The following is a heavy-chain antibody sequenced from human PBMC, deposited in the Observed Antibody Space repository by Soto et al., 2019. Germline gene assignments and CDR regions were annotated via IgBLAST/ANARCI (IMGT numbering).Heavy chain of an antibody. V-gene: IGHV4-30-4*02. CDR2: IYYSGST. J-gene: IGHJ4*02. D-gene: IGHD3-22*01. CDR1: GGSLSSGDYY. CDR3: ATSPYDSRGDDY. Sequence: SDTLSLTCTVSGGSLSSGDYYWSWIRQPPGKGPEWIGYIYYSGSTYYNPSLKSRVTISVDTSKNQFSLKLSSVTAADTAVYYCATSPYDSRGDDYWGQGTLVTVSS.